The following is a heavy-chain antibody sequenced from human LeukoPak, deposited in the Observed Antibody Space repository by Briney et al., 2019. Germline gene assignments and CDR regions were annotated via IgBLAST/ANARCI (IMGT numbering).Heavy chain of an antibody. CDR1: GFTFSSYA. Sequence: GGSLRLSCAASGFTFSSYAMHWVRQAPGKGLEWVAVISYDGSNKYYADSVKGRFTISRDNSKNTLYLQMNSLRAEDTAVYYRARSGGSSWNVGYYYGMDVWGQGTTVTVSS. J-gene: IGHJ6*02. CDR3: ARSGGSSWNVGYYYGMDV. D-gene: IGHD6-13*01. CDR2: ISYDGSNK. V-gene: IGHV3-30*04.